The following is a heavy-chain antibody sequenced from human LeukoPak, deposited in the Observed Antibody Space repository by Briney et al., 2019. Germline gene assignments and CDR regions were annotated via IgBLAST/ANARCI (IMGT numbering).Heavy chain of an antibody. D-gene: IGHD3-10*01. CDR1: GYTFTSYG. J-gene: IGHJ4*02. Sequence: ASVKVSCKASGYTFTSYGISWVRQAPGQGLEWMGWISAYNGNTNYAQKLQGRVTMTTDTSTSTAYMELRSLRSDDTAVCYCARDSRGDYYGSGSYYNDYWGQGTLVTVSS. CDR2: ISAYNGNT. CDR3: ARDSRGDYYGSGSYYNDY. V-gene: IGHV1-18*01.